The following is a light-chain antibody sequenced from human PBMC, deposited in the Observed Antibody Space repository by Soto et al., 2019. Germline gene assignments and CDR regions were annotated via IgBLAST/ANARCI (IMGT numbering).Light chain of an antibody. CDR3: ISYTSSSTSYV. Sequence: QSVLTQPASVSGSPGQSITISCTGTSSDVGGYNYVAWYQQHPGKVPRLMIYEVSNRPSGVSNRFSGSKSGSTASLTMSGLQAEDEADYYCISYTSSSTSYVFGTGTKLTVL. CDR1: SSDVGGYNY. J-gene: IGLJ1*01. V-gene: IGLV2-14*01. CDR2: EVS.